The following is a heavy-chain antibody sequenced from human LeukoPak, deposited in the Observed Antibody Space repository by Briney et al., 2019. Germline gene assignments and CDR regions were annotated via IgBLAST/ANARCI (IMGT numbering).Heavy chain of an antibody. CDR2: IYYSGST. CDR3: ARHVQLERLFDP. V-gene: IGHV4-39*01. CDR1: GGSISSSSYY. J-gene: IGHJ5*02. D-gene: IGHD1-1*01. Sequence: PSETLSLTCTVSGGSISSSSYYWGWIRQPPGKGLEWIGSIYYSGSTYYNPSLKSRVTISVDTSKNLFSLKLSSVTAADTAVYYCARHVQLERLFDPWGQGTLVTVSS.